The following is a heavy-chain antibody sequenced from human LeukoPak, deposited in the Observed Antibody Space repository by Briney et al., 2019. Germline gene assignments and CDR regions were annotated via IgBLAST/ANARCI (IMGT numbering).Heavy chain of an antibody. V-gene: IGHV3-23*01. J-gene: IGHJ5*02. Sequence: GGSLRLSCAASGFTFSSYGMSWVRQAPGKGLEWVSAISGSGGSTYYADSVKGRFTISRDNSKNTLYLQMNSLRAEDTAVYYCAKEGQYCSGGSCYTNWFDPWGQGTLVTVSS. CDR1: GFTFSSYG. CDR2: ISGSGGST. D-gene: IGHD2-15*01. CDR3: AKEGQYCSGGSCYTNWFDP.